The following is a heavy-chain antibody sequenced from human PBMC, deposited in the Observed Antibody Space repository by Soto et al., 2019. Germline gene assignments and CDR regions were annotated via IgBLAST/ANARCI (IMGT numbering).Heavy chain of an antibody. CDR2: IVVGSGNT. J-gene: IGHJ5*02. Sequence: GASVKVSCKASGFTFTSSAMQWVRQARGQRLEWIGWIVVGSGNTNYAQKFQERVTITRDMSTSTAYMELSSLRSEDTAVYYCAAGLLEWLQYPHWFDPWGQGTLVT. CDR3: AAGLLEWLQYPHWFDP. D-gene: IGHD3-3*01. CDR1: GFTFTSSA. V-gene: IGHV1-58*02.